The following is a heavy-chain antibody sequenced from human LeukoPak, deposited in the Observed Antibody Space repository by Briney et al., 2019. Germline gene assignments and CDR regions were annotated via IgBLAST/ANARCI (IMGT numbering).Heavy chain of an antibody. CDR3: AKDRSSSWPRMPHDY. D-gene: IGHD6-13*01. Sequence: LSGGALRLSCAASGFFFGDFGMNWVRQSPGKGLEWVSSISPGSDFTYYADSVKGRFTISRDNSKNTLYLQMNSLRAEDTAVYYCAKDRSSSWPRMPHDYWGQGTLVTVSS. J-gene: IGHJ4*02. CDR2: ISPGSDFT. V-gene: IGHV3-23*01. CDR1: GFFFGDFG.